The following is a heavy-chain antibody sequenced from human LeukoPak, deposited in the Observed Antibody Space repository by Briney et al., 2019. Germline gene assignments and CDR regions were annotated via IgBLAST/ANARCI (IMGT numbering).Heavy chain of an antibody. D-gene: IGHD5-18*01. Sequence: GGSLRLSCAASGFTVSSIHMSWVRQAPGKGLDWVSIIYSGGTAYYADSVKGRFTISRDSSKNTLYLQMNSLRAEDTAVYSCARIRYNYGLEYYFDYWGQGTLVTVSS. J-gene: IGHJ4*02. V-gene: IGHV3-53*01. CDR1: GFTVSSIH. CDR2: IYSGGTA. CDR3: ARIRYNYGLEYYFDY.